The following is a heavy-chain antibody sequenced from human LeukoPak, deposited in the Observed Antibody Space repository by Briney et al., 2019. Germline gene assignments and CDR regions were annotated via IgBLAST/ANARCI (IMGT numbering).Heavy chain of an antibody. J-gene: IGHJ4*02. D-gene: IGHD3-3*01. CDR1: GGTFSSYA. CDR2: IIPIFGTA. V-gene: IGHV1-69*13. Sequence: ASVKVSCKASGGTFSSYAISWVRQAPGQGLEWMGGIIPIFGTANYAQKFQGRVTITADESTSTAYMELSSLRSEDTAVYYCARQRRGDFWSGGFDYWGQGTLVTVSS. CDR3: ARQRRGDFWSGGFDY.